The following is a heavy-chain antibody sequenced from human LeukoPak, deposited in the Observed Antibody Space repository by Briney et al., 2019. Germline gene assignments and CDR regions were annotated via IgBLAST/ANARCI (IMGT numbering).Heavy chain of an antibody. J-gene: IGHJ6*02. CDR2: INHSGST. V-gene: IGHV4-34*01. Sequence: SETLSLTCAVYGGSFSGYYWSWIRQPPGKGLEWIGEINHSGSTNYNPSLKSRVTISVDTSKNQFSLKLSSVSAADTAVYCCARGLDSSSSFLHYYYGMDVWGQGTTVTVSS. D-gene: IGHD6-6*01. CDR1: GGSFSGYY. CDR3: ARGLDSSSSFLHYYYGMDV.